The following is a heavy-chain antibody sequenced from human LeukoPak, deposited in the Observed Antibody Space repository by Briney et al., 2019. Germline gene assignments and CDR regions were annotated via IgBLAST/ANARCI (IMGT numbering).Heavy chain of an antibody. V-gene: IGHV4-59*01. J-gene: IGHJ4*02. CDR3: ARGSRDGYNHFDY. Sequence: PSETLSLTCTISGGSITSYHWSWIRQPPGKGLEWLGYIYYSGSTNYNPSLKSRVTISVDTSKNQLSLNLRSVTAADTAVYYCARGSRDGYNHFDYWGQGTLVTVSS. CDR2: IYYSGST. CDR1: GGSITSYH. D-gene: IGHD5-24*01.